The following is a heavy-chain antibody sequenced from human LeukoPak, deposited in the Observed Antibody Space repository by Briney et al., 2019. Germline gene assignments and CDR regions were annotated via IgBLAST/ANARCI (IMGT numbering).Heavy chain of an antibody. CDR3: ARVRITIFGGGGMDV. CDR2: IYYSGST. CDR1: GGSISSGGYY. D-gene: IGHD3-3*01. V-gene: IGHV4-31*03. J-gene: IGHJ6*02. Sequence: PSQTLSLTCTVSGGSISSGGYYWSWIRQHPGKGLEWIGYIYYSGSTYNNPSLKSRVTISVDTSKNQFSLKLSSVTAADTAVYYCARVRITIFGGGGMDVWGQGTTVTVSS.